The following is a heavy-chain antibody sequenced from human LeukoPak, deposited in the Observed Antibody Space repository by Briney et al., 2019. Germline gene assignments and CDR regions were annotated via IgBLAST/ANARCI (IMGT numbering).Heavy chain of an antibody. Sequence: SETLSLTCTVSGGSISTYCWTWVRQPPGKGLEWIGYIYHSGSTNYNPSLKSRVTISVDTSKNQFSLKLSSVTAADTAVYYCARDGLWFGENYMDVWGKGTTVTVSS. CDR2: IYHSGST. CDR3: ARDGLWFGENYMDV. V-gene: IGHV4-59*01. CDR1: GGSISTYC. J-gene: IGHJ6*03. D-gene: IGHD3-10*01.